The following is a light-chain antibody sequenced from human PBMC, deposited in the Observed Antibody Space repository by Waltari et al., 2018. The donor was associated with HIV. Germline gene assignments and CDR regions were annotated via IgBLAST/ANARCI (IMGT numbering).Light chain of an antibody. CDR3: AAWDDSLSGRV. J-gene: IGLJ3*02. CDR1: SSNIGSSY. CDR2: GNK. V-gene: IGLV1-47*01. Sequence: QSVLTQPPSASGTPGQRVTISCSGSSSNIGSSYIYWYQQLPGTAPKLLVYGNKQRRSGVPDRFSGSKSGHSASLAISGLRSEDEADYDCAAWDDSLSGRVFGGGTKLTVL.